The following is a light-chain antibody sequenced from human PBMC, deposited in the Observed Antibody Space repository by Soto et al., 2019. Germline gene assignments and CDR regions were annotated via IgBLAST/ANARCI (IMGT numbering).Light chain of an antibody. V-gene: IGLV2-14*03. J-gene: IGLJ1*01. CDR3: SSYTSSSTLGF. CDR1: SSDIGGYNY. CDR2: DVS. Sequence: QSALTQPASVSGSPGQSITISCTGTSSDIGGYNYVSWYQQHPGKAPKLMIYDVSNRPSGVSNRFSGSKSANTASLTISGLQAEDEADYYCSSYTSSSTLGFFGTGTKVTVL.